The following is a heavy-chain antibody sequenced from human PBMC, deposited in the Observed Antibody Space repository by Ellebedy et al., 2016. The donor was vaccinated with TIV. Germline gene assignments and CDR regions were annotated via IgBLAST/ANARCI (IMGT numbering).Heavy chain of an antibody. V-gene: IGHV4-59*01. CDR1: GDSISNYY. CDR2: MFFSGSA. CDR3: ARSSGWDRFDY. Sequence: MPSETLSLTCNVSGDSISNYYWSWIRQPPGKGLEWIGCMFFSGSANYNPSLKSRVTISLDTSKNQFSLKLRSVTAADTAVYYCARSSGWDRFDYWGQGTLVTVSS. J-gene: IGHJ4*02. D-gene: IGHD6-19*01.